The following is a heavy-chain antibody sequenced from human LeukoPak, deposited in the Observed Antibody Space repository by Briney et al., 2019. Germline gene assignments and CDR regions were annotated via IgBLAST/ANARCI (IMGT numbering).Heavy chain of an antibody. V-gene: IGHV1-18*01. J-gene: IGHJ5*02. D-gene: IGHD3-22*01. CDR1: GYIFTSYG. CDR3: ARDINGYYYDSHGYYPTDL. CDR2: ISVYNGNT. Sequence: ASVKVSCTASGYIFTSYGISWVRQAPGQGLEWMGWISVYNGNTNYPQRLQGRVTMTTDTSTTTAYMELRSLRSDDTAVCYCARDINGYYYDSHGYYPTDLWGQGTLVTVSS.